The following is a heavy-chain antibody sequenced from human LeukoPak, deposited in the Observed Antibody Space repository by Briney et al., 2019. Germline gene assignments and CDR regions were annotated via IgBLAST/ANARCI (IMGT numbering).Heavy chain of an antibody. CDR1: GGSIFSSNSY. CDR2: NSGNT. V-gene: IGHV4-39*01. CDR3: ARQTGAGLFTLP. J-gene: IGHJ4*02. D-gene: IGHD1-1*01. Sequence: SETLSLTCTVSGGSIFSSNSYWGWIRQPPGKGLEWIGSNSGNTYYNASLKSRVTISVDTSKNQFSLKLNSVTAADTAVYYCARQTGAGLFTLPGGQGTLVTVSS.